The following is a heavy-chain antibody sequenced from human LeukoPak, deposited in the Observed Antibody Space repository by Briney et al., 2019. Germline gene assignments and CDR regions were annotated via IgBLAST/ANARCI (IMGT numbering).Heavy chain of an antibody. D-gene: IGHD4-17*01. V-gene: IGHV4-39*07. CDR3: ARVVTTVYYYYYYYMDV. CDR1: GGSISSSSYY. Sequence: SETLSLTCTVSGGSISSSSYYWGWIRQPPGKGLEWIGSIYYSGSTYYNPSLKSRVTISVDTSKNQFSLKLSSVTAADTAVYYCARVVTTVYYYYYYYMDVWGKGTTVTVSS. J-gene: IGHJ6*03. CDR2: IYYSGST.